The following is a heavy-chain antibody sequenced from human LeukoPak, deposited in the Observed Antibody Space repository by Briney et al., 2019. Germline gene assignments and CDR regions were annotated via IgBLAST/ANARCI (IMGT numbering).Heavy chain of an antibody. J-gene: IGHJ4*02. V-gene: IGHV3-23*01. D-gene: IGHD2-21*02. CDR3: AKAAYCGGDCRGGYFDY. Sequence: GGSLRLSCAVSGFTFGSYAMSWVRQAPGKGLEWVSAISGSGGSTYYADSVKGRFTISRDNSKNTLYLQMNSLRAEDTAVYYCAKAAYCGGDCRGGYFDYWGQGTLVTVSS. CDR1: GFTFGSYA. CDR2: ISGSGGST.